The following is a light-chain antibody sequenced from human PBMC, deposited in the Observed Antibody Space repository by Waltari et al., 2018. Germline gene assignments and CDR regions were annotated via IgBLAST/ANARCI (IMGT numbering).Light chain of an antibody. Sequence: QSALTQPASVSGSPGQSITISCTGTSSDVGAYTFFSWYQQHPGKAPKLMIYEVSNRPSGVSNRFSGSKSGNTASLTISGLQTEDEADYYCSSYTTTWVFGGGTKLTVL. CDR3: SSYTTTWV. CDR1: SSDVGAYTF. V-gene: IGLV2-14*01. J-gene: IGLJ3*02. CDR2: EVS.